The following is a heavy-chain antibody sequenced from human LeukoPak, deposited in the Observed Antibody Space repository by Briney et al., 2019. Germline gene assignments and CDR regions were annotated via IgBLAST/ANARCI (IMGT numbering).Heavy chain of an antibody. CDR3: ERDRLGDYDHSGYYDK. V-gene: IGHV3-11*01. CDR1: GFTFSDYY. J-gene: IGHJ4*02. CDR2: ICDSGRTI. Sequence: GGSLRLSCAASGFTFSDYYMSWIRQAPGKGLEWVSYICDSGRTIYYAGSVKGRFTISRDNAKNSVYLQMNNLGAEDTAVYYCERDRLGDYDHSGYYDKWGQGTLVTVSA. D-gene: IGHD3-22*01.